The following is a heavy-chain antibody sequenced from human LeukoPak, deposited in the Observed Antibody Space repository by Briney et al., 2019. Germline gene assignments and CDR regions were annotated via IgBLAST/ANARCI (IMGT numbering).Heavy chain of an antibody. CDR2: INPNSGGT. Sequence: GASVKVSCKASGYTFTDYYIHWVRQPPGQGLEWMAWINPNSGGTNCAQKFQARVSMTRDTSTSTAYMELSSLTSDDTAIYYCARGGLLVGTTMANTPWGQGSLVTVSS. V-gene: IGHV1-2*02. J-gene: IGHJ5*02. D-gene: IGHD5-18*01. CDR3: ARGGLLVGTTMANTP. CDR1: GYTFTDYY.